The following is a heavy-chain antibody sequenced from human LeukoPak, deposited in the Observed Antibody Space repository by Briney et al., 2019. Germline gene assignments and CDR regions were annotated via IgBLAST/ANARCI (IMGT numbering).Heavy chain of an antibody. CDR3: VKFGVDYDMGV. V-gene: IGHV4-59*01. J-gene: IGHJ6*02. Sequence: SETLSLTCTVSGDSISGSYWTWVRQPPGQGLEWIGQINYSGRADYNPSLKRRITISVDTSKNQMSLTLTSVTAADTAIYYCVKFGVDYDMGVWGQGTTVTVSS. CDR1: GDSISGSY. CDR2: INYSGRA. D-gene: IGHD3-16*01.